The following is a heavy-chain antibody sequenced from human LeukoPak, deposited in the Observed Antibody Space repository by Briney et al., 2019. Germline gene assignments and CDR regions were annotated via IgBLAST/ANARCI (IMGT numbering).Heavy chain of an antibody. Sequence: SRTLSLTCTVSGGSISSGGYYWSWIRQHPGKGLEWIGYIYYSGSTYYNPSLKSRVTISVDTSKNQFSLKLSSVTAADTAVYYCARTSYDWDYYYYMDVWGKGTTVTVSS. D-gene: IGHD3-16*01. CDR2: IYYSGST. V-gene: IGHV4-31*03. CDR1: GGSISSGGYY. CDR3: ARTSYDWDYYYYMDV. J-gene: IGHJ6*03.